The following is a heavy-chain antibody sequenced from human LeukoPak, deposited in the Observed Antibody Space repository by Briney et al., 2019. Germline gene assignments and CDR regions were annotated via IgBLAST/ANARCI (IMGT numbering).Heavy chain of an antibody. V-gene: IGHV3-30*02. J-gene: IGHJ4*02. CDR3: AKDGAHYYDSSGYFYFDY. CDR2: IRYDGSNK. D-gene: IGHD3-22*01. Sequence: GGSLRHSCAASGFTFSSYGMHWVRQAPGKGLEWVAFIRYDGSNKYYADSVKGRFTISRGNSKNTLYLQMNSLRAEDTAVYYCAKDGAHYYDSSGYFYFDYWGQGTLVTVSS. CDR1: GFTFSSYG.